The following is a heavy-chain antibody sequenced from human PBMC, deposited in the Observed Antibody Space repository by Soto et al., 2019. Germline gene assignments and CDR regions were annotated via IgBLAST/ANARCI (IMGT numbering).Heavy chain of an antibody. D-gene: IGHD1-1*01. CDR1: GFTFISYW. Sequence: GGSLRLSCAASGFTFISYWMSWVRQAPGKGLEWVANIKQDGSEKYYVDSVKGRFTISRDNAKNSLYLQMNSLRAEDTAVYYCARDIPPLEHPIDYWGQGTLVTVSS. V-gene: IGHV3-7*03. CDR3: ARDIPPLEHPIDY. CDR2: IKQDGSEK. J-gene: IGHJ4*02.